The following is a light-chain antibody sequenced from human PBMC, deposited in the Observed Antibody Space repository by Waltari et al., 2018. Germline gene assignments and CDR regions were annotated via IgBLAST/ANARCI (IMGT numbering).Light chain of an antibody. Sequence: QSALTQPASVSGSPGQSITISCTGTNSDIGAYNYVSWYQQHPGKAPKVIIYDVSNRPSGSSNRFSGSKSCNTASLTISGLQAEDEADYYCSAYTTSTTEVFGGGTKLTVL. CDR2: DVS. J-gene: IGLJ2*01. CDR1: NSDIGAYNY. V-gene: IGLV2-14*03. CDR3: SAYTTSTTEV.